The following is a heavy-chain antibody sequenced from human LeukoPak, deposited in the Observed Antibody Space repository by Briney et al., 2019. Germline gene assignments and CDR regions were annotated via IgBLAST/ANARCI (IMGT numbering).Heavy chain of an antibody. J-gene: IGHJ4*02. CDR1: GHTFSSSA. CDR2: NSGGCYDRI. V-gene: IGHV3-23*01. Sequence: GGSQRLFCASSGHTFSSSAMTWPRQAPGKALEWVSANSGGCYDRIYYADSVQGRFIISKDNSKNTLYLQMYSLRAEDTAVYYCAKDVPASGWRGFDFWGQGTLVTVSS. D-gene: IGHD6-19*01. CDR3: AKDVPASGWRGFDF.